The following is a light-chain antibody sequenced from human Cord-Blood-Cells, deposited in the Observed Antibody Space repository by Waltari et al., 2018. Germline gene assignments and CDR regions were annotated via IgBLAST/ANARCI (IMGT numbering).Light chain of an antibody. CDR3: QQRRNWPPIT. Sequence: EIVLTQSPATLSLSPGERATLSCRASQGVSSYLAWYQQQTGQAPRLLIYEASNRATGIPARCSGSGSGTDFTLTISRLEREDFAVYYCQQRRNWPPITFGQGTRLEI. CDR1: QGVSSY. CDR2: EAS. J-gene: IGKJ5*01. V-gene: IGKV3-11*01.